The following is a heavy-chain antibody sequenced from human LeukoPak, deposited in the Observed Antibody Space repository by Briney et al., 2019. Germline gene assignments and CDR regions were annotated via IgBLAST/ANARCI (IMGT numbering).Heavy chain of an antibody. CDR1: DFTFTNRG. D-gene: IGHD6-19*01. J-gene: IGHJ4*02. Sequence: GGSLRLSCAVSDFTFTNRGMTWVRQAPGKGLEWVSTITDNGAGTYYTDSVKGRFTISRDNAQNSVYLQMNSLRVEDTALYYCARDGSGWSRGYWGQGTLVTVSS. CDR3: ARDGSGWSRGY. CDR2: ITDNGAGT. V-gene: IGHV3-21*01.